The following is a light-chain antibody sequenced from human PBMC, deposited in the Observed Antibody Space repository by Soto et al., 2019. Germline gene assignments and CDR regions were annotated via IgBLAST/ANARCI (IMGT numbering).Light chain of an antibody. J-gene: IGKJ1*01. CDR3: QQYGSLPRT. Sequence: EIVLTQSPGTLSLSPGERATLSCRASQSIMNTFLSWYQQKPGQAPRLLIYGTSSRATGIPDRFSGSGSGTDFTLTISRPAPEDFAVYYCQQYGSLPRTFGQGTKVEIK. V-gene: IGKV3-20*01. CDR2: GTS. CDR1: QSIMNTF.